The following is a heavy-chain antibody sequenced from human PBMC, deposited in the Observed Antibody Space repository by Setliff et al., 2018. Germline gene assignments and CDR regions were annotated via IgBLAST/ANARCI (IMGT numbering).Heavy chain of an antibody. Sequence: ASVKVSCKASGYTFTGYGVSWVRQAPGQGLEWVGWISPYNGNTYYAPKFQGRFIMTADTSTTTAYVELRSLRSDDTAIYYCSRLVRFCTTTACQRLSGDDYWGQGTRVTVSS. CDR2: ISPYNGNT. CDR3: SRLVRFCTTTACQRLSGDDY. V-gene: IGHV1-18*01. CDR1: GYTFTGYG. J-gene: IGHJ4*02. D-gene: IGHD4-17*01.